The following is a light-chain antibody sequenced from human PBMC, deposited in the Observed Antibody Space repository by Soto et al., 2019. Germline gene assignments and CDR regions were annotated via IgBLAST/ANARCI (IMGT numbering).Light chain of an antibody. Sequence: DRQMTQSPSSQSASVGFRFTFTCRASQSISNWLAWYQQKKGKAPKIMIYKASILGSGVPSRFSGSGYGTEFNLTISSLQTDDFAMYYCQQYNSQSWTFGQGTKVDIK. CDR3: QQYNSQSWT. J-gene: IGKJ1*01. CDR2: KAS. CDR1: QSISNW. V-gene: IGKV1-5*03.